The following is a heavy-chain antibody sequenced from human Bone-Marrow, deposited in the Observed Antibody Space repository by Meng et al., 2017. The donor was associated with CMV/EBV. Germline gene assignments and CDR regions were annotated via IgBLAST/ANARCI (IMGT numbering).Heavy chain of an antibody. CDR1: GGSVSSGSYY. CDR3: ARQTVISSWDPPKPFDY. D-gene: IGHD6-13*01. CDR2: IYYSGST. V-gene: IGHV4-61*01. Sequence: SETLSLTCTVSGGSVSSGSYYWSWIRQPPGKGLEWIGYIYYSGSTNYNPSLKSRVTISVDTSKNQFSLKLSSVTAADTAVYYCARQTVISSWDPPKPFDYWGQGTLVTVS. J-gene: IGHJ4*02.